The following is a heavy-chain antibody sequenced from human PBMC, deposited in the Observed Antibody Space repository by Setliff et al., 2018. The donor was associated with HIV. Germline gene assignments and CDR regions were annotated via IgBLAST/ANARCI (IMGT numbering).Heavy chain of an antibody. CDR1: GVSLRTSGEG. CDR2: IYWNDHK. Sequence: SGPTLVNPTQTLTLTCAFSGVSLRTSGEGVGWIRQPPGKALEWLGVIYWNDHKRYSPSLNSRLTFTKDTSRNQVVLTMTNVDPMDTATYYCAHSPPFPLFDFWGQGALVTVSS. V-gene: IGHV2-5*01. J-gene: IGHJ4*02. CDR3: AHSPPFPLFDF.